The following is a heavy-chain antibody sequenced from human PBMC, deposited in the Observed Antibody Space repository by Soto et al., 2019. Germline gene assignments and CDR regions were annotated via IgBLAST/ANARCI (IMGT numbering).Heavy chain of an antibody. J-gene: IGHJ4*02. CDR2: IKQDGSEK. Sequence: PGGSLRLSCAASGFTFSSYWMSWVRQAPGKGLEWVANIKQDGSEKYYVDSVKGRFTISRDNAKNSLYLQMNSLRAEDTAVYYCARARLVTPLPYDYWGQGTLVTVSS. CDR1: GFTFSSYW. D-gene: IGHD5-18*01. V-gene: IGHV3-7*01. CDR3: ARARLVTPLPYDY.